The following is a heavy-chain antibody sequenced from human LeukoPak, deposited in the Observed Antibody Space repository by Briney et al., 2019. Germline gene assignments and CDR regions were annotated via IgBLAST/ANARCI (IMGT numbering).Heavy chain of an antibody. D-gene: IGHD6-6*01. J-gene: IGHJ4*02. V-gene: IGHV3-23*01. CDR3: ARGTEYSSSRGGDY. CDR1: GFTFSSYG. CDR2: ISGSGGST. Sequence: GGSLTLSCAASGFTFSSYGMSWVRQAPGKGLEGVSAISGSGGSTYYADSVKGRFTISRDNAKNTLYLQMGSLRAEDMAVYYCARGTEYSSSRGGDYWGQGTLVTVSS.